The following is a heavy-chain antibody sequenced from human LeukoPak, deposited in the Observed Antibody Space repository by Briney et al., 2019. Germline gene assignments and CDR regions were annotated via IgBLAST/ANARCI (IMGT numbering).Heavy chain of an antibody. D-gene: IGHD6-25*01. V-gene: IGHV3-33*08. Sequence: GRSLRLSCAASGFTFSSYGMHWVRQAPGKGLEWVAVIWYDGSNKYYADSVKGRFTISRDNSKNTLYLQMNSLRAEDTAVYYCARDRGVSGAFDIWGQGTMVTVSS. CDR2: IWYDGSNK. CDR3: ARDRGVSGAFDI. J-gene: IGHJ3*02. CDR1: GFTFSSYG.